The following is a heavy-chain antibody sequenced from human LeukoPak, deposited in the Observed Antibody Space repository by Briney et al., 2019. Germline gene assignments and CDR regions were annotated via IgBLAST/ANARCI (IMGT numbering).Heavy chain of an antibody. CDR2: IYYSGNA. J-gene: IGHJ4*02. D-gene: IGHD3-22*01. V-gene: IGHV4-31*11. CDR1: GGSISSSNW. Sequence: PSETLSLTCAVSGGSISSSNWWSWVRQHPGKGLEWIGYIYYSGNAYYNPSLKSRVSISVDTSKNQFSLKLSSVTAADTAVYYCARAGYDSSGYSTYYFDYWGQGTLVTVSS. CDR3: ARAGYDSSGYSTYYFDY.